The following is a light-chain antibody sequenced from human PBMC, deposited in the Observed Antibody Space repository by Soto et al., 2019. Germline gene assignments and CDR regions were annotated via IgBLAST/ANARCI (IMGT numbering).Light chain of an antibody. Sequence: DIHLTQSPSFLSASVGDRVTITCRPSQAVPNNMAWYQQKPGKPPKLLIYEESTLHSGVPSRFSGRKSGTQFTLTIDSLQPEDFATYYCQQYGSSRTWTFGQGTKVDIK. V-gene: IGKV1-9*01. J-gene: IGKJ1*01. CDR3: QQYGSSRTWT. CDR1: QAVPNN. CDR2: EES.